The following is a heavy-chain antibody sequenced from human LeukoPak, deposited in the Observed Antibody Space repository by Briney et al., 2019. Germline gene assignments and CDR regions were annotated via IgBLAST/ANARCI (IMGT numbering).Heavy chain of an antibody. CDR2: IYYSGST. D-gene: IGHD1-1*01. CDR1: GGSISSHY. J-gene: IGHJ4*02. V-gene: IGHV4-59*11. Sequence: SETLSLTCTVSGGSISSHYWSWIRQPPGKGLEWIGYIYYSGSTNYNPSLRSRVTISVDTSKNQFSLKLSSVTAADTAVYYCASWNPGALGYYWGQGTLVTVSS. CDR3: ASWNPGALGYY.